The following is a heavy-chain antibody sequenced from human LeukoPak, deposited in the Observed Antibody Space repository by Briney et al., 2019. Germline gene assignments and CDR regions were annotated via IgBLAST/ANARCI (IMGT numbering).Heavy chain of an antibody. CDR1: GFTFSSYW. J-gene: IGHJ4*02. D-gene: IGHD3-10*01. CDR2: IRQDGSVQ. V-gene: IGHV3-7*01. Sequence: PGGSLRLSCAASGFTFSSYWMSWVRQAPGKGLEWVANIRQDGSVQNYVDSVKGRFTISRDNPKNSVYLQMSSLRTEDTAVYYCAKGVRGVIAYYFDFWGQGTLVTVSS. CDR3: AKGVRGVIAYYFDF.